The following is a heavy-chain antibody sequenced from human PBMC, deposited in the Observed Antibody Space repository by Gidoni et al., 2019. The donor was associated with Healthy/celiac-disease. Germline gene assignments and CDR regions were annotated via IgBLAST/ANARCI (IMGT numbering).Heavy chain of an antibody. D-gene: IGHD4-17*01. CDR3: ARALAPGDYTHYYYYMDV. V-gene: IGHV3-64*01. CDR1: GFTFSRYA. Sequence: EVQLVESGGVWVQPGGYLRSFCAASGFTFSRYAMHWVRQAPGKGLEYVSAISINGGSTYYANSLKVRFTISRDNSKNTLYLQMVSLRAEDMAVYYCARALAPGDYTHYYYYMDVWGKGTTVTVSS. J-gene: IGHJ6*03. CDR2: ISINGGST.